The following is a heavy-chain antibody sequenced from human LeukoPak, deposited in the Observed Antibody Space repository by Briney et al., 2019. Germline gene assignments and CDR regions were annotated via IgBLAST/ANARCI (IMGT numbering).Heavy chain of an antibody. J-gene: IGHJ4*02. Sequence: GGSLRLSCAASGLTFSTSGLHWVRQAPGKGLGWVTFIRYDGNYKYYADSVKGRFTISRDNSKNTLYLQMNSLRADDTAVYYCAKAAEWLRSPFDYWGQGTLVTVSS. CDR3: AKAAEWLRSPFDY. V-gene: IGHV3-30*02. CDR2: IRYDGNYK. D-gene: IGHD5-12*01. CDR1: GLTFSTSG.